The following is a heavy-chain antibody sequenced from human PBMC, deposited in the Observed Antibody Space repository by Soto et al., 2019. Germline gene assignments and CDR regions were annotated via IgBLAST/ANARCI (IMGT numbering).Heavy chain of an antibody. Sequence: QVQLVQSGAEVKKPGASVKVSCKASGYTFTSYDINWVRQATGQGLEWMGWMNPNSGNTGYAQKYQGHVTMPRNTPLSTVYMELSSLRYEDTVVYYCAREKTSCGMDVWGQGTRVTVSS. CDR3: AREKTSCGMDV. J-gene: IGHJ6*02. CDR1: GYTFTSYD. V-gene: IGHV1-8*01. CDR2: MNPNSGNT.